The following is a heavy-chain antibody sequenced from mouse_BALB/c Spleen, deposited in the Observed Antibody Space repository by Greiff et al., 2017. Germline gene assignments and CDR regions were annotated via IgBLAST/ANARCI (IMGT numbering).Heavy chain of an antibody. D-gene: IGHD2-4*01. V-gene: IGHV1S81*02. Sequence: QVQLQQPGAELVKPGASVKLSCKASGYTFTSYWMHWVKQRPGQGLEWIGEINPSNGRTNYNEKFKSKATLTVDKSSSTAYMQLSSLTSEDSAVYYCASKGRSTMMTTRYFDVWGAGTTVTVSS. CDR1: GYTFTSYW. J-gene: IGHJ1*01. CDR3: ASKGRSTMMTTRYFDV. CDR2: INPSNGRT.